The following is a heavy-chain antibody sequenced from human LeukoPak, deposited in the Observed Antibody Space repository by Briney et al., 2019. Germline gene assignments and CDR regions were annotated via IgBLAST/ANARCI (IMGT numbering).Heavy chain of an antibody. CDR2: IYYSGST. Sequence: SETLSLTCTVSGGSISSYYWGWIRQPPGKGLEWIGSIYYSGSTYHNPSLKSRVTISVDTSKNQFSLKLSSVTAADTAVYYCARHAYFYYGSGSPADFDYWGQGTLVTVSS. V-gene: IGHV4-39*01. D-gene: IGHD3-10*01. J-gene: IGHJ4*02. CDR1: GGSISSYY. CDR3: ARHAYFYYGSGSPADFDY.